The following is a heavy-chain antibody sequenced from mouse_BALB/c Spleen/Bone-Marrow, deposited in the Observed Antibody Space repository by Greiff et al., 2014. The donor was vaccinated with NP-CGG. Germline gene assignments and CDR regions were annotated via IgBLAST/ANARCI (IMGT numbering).Heavy chain of an antibody. Sequence: EVMLVESGGGLVKPGGSLKLSCAASGFTFSDFCMYWVRQTPEKRLEWVATISYGGSYIYYPDSVKGRFTISRDDAKNNLYLQMSSLKSEDTAMYYCARDRGVQGYAMDYWGQGTSVTVSS. CDR2: ISYGGSYI. J-gene: IGHJ4*01. V-gene: IGHV5-4*02. D-gene: IGHD2-14*01. CDR1: GFTFSDFC. CDR3: ARDRGVQGYAMDY.